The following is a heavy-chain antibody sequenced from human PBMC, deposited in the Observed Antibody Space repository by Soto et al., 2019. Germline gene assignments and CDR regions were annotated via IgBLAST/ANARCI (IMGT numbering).Heavy chain of an antibody. V-gene: IGHV4-4*02. Sequence: SETLSLTCAVSGGSISSSNWWSWVRQPPGKGLEWIGEIYHSGSTNYNPSLKSRVTVSVDKSKNQFSLKLSSVTAADTAVYYCARVAQGDYRHNYYYYYAMDVWGQGTTVTVSS. CDR3: ARVAQGDYRHNYYYYYAMDV. CDR1: GGSISSSNW. D-gene: IGHD4-17*01. CDR2: IYHSGST. J-gene: IGHJ6*02.